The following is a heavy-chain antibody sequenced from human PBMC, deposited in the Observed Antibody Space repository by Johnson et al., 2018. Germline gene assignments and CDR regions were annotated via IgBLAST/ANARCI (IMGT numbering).Heavy chain of an antibody. D-gene: IGHD5-18*01. CDR3: TRAGVDTAMVTFRASFQH. CDR1: GFTFGDYA. V-gene: IGHV3-49*03. CDR2: IRSKAYGGTT. Sequence: VQLVQSGGGLVQPGRSLRLSCTASGFTFGDYAMSWFRQAPGKGLEWVGFIRSKAYGGTTEYAASVKGRFTISRDDSKSIAYLQMNSLKTEDTAVYYCTRAGVDTAMVTFRASFQHWGQGTLVTVSS. J-gene: IGHJ1*01.